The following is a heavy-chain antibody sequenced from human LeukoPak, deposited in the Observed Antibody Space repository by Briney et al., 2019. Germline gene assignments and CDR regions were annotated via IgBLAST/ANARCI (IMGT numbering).Heavy chain of an antibody. CDR2: ISDNEGST. D-gene: IGHD5-18*01. V-gene: IGHV3-23*01. CDR3: ARHDSFIPY. J-gene: IGHJ4*02. Sequence: GGSLRLSCAASGFTVSNDAMSWGRQAPGKGLEWVSGISDNEGSTYYTDSVKGRFTISRDNTTPTVYLQMTNLRPDDTAVYFCARHDSFIPYWGQGTLVTASS. CDR1: GFTVSNDA.